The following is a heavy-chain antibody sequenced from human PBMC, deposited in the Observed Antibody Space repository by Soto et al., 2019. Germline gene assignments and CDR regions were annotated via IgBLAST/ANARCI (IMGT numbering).Heavy chain of an antibody. CDR1: SDSISSYY. J-gene: IGHJ4*02. Sequence: XGTLSPTCTVSSDSISSYYWSWIRQPPGKRLEWIGYISYSGSTDYNPSLKSRVTISGDTSKNQFSLKVSSVTAADTAVYYCARGTSWQLPSDYWGQGTLVTVSS. V-gene: IGHV4-59*01. D-gene: IGHD6-13*01. CDR3: ARGTSWQLPSDY. CDR2: ISYSGST.